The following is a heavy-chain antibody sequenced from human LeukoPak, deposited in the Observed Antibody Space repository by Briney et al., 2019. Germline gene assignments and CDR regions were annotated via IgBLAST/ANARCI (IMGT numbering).Heavy chain of an antibody. V-gene: IGHV3-66*01. CDR1: VFFHCKNY. CDR3: ARDPNY. Sequence: GGPLTLPCTASVFFHCKNYLTWVPEAPEKARESVTVMYCDDIPYYADSVKGRFTISRNNFQNTLYLEMDSLRAEDTAVYYCARDPNYWGQGTLVTVSS. J-gene: IGHJ4*02. CDR2: MYCDDIP.